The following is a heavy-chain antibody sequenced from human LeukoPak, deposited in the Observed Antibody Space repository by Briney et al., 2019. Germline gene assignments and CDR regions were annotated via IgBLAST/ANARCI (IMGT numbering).Heavy chain of an antibody. Sequence: GESLKISCKGSGYSLTSYWIGWVRQMPGKGLEWMGIIYPGDSDTRYSPSFQGQVTISADKSISTAYLQWSSLKASDTAMYYCARKSGVAVAVGAFDIWGQGTMVTVSS. CDR2: IYPGDSDT. V-gene: IGHV5-51*01. D-gene: IGHD6-19*01. J-gene: IGHJ3*02. CDR1: GYSLTSYW. CDR3: ARKSGVAVAVGAFDI.